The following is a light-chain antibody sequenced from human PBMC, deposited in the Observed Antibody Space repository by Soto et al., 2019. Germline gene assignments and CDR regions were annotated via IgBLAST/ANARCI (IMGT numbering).Light chain of an antibody. V-gene: IGKV4-1*01. CDR1: QSVLYSSNNQNY. J-gene: IGKJ1*01. Sequence: DIVMTQSPDSLAVSLGERATINCKSSQSVLYSSNNQNYLAWYQQKPGQPPKLLIYWASIRESGVPDRFSGSGSGTDFTLTISSLQAEYVAGYYFQQPYSSPLTFGQGTKVEIK. CDR3: QQPYSSPLT. CDR2: WAS.